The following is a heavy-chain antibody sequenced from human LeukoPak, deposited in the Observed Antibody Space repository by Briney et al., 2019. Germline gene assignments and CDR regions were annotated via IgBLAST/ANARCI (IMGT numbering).Heavy chain of an antibody. Sequence: GRSLRLSYAASGFIFSGYGMHWVRQAPGKGLEWVAVIWYDGSNKYYADSVKGRFTISRDNSKNTLYLQMNSLRAEDTAVYYCARGYGGAYYYYGMDVWGQGTTVTVSS. CDR2: IWYDGSNK. CDR1: GFIFSGYG. J-gene: IGHJ6*02. CDR3: ARGYGGAYYYYGMDV. D-gene: IGHD4-23*01. V-gene: IGHV3-33*08.